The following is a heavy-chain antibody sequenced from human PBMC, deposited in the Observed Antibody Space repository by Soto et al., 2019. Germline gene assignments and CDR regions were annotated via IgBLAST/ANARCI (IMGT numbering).Heavy chain of an antibody. CDR1: GYTFTSYG. V-gene: IGHV1-18*04. Sequence: ASVKVSCKASGYTFTSYGISWVRQAPGQGLEWMGWISAYNGNTNYAQKLQGRVTMTTDTSTSTAYMELRSLRSDDTAVYYCARDGCYYYDSSAINWFDPWGQGTLVTVSS. D-gene: IGHD3-22*01. CDR2: ISAYNGNT. J-gene: IGHJ5*02. CDR3: ARDGCYYYDSSAINWFDP.